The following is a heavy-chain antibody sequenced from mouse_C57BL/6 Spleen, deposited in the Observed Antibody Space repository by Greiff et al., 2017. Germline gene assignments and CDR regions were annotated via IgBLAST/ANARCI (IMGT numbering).Heavy chain of an antibody. CDR1: GFTFSDYY. CDR3: EREDGSCFFGY. D-gene: IGHD1-1*01. J-gene: IGHJ2*01. Sequence: EVKLVESKGGLVQPGSSMKLCCTAPGFTFSDYYMAWVRQVPEKGLEWVANINYDGSSTYYLDSLKSRFIISRDNAKNILYLQMSSLKSDDTATYYYEREDGSCFFGYWGQGTTPTVSS. CDR2: INYDGSST. V-gene: IGHV5-16*01.